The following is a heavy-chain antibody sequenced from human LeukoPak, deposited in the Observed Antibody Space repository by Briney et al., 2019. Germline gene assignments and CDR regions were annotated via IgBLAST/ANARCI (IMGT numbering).Heavy chain of an antibody. J-gene: IGHJ4*02. CDR2: IYSGGRT. V-gene: IGHV3-66*01. Sequence: GGSLRLSCAASGFTVSSDYMSWVRQAPGKGLEWVSVIYSGGRTYYADSVKGRFTISRDNSKNTLYLQMNSLRAEDTAVYYCARDLDGSNSFDYWGQGTLVTVPS. CDR1: GFTVSSDY. D-gene: IGHD5-24*01. CDR3: ARDLDGSNSFDY.